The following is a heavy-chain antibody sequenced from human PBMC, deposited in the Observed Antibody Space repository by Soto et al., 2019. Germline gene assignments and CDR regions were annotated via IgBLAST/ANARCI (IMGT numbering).Heavy chain of an antibody. V-gene: IGHV1-18*01. J-gene: IGHJ4*02. CDR1: GYTFTSYG. D-gene: IGHD2-15*01. CDR2: ISAYNGNT. CDR3: ARSGGLDRDFNY. Sequence: ASVKVSFKASGYTFTSYGISWVRQAPGQGLEWMGWISAYNGNTNYAQKLQGRVTMTTDTSTSTAYMQLRSLRSGDTAVYYCARSGGLDRDFNYWGQGSLVTVSS.